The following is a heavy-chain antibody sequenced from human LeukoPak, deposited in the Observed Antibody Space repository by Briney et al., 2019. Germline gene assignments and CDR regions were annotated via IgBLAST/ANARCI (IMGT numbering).Heavy chain of an antibody. CDR3: AREDGSGSYHVDY. J-gene: IGHJ4*02. D-gene: IGHD3-10*01. Sequence: ASVKVSCKASGYTFTGYYMHWVRQAPGQRLEWMEWINPNSGGTNYAQKFQGRVTMTRDTSINTAYMELSRLRSDDTALYYCAREDGSGSYHVDYWGQGTLVTVSS. CDR1: GYTFTGYY. V-gene: IGHV1-2*02. CDR2: INPNSGGT.